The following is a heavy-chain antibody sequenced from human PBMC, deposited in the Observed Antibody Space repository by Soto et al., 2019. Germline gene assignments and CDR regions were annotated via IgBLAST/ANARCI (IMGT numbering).Heavy chain of an antibody. CDR2: IIHTGST. Sequence: SEKLSLTNSVYGGPFSGYYWSWIRQPPGKGLEWIGEIIHTGSTNYNPSLKSRVTISIDTSKKQFSLKLSSVTAADTAVYYCARACYYDSSGYYIFDAWGQGA. D-gene: IGHD3-22*01. J-gene: IGHJ4*02. CDR3: ARACYYDSSGYYIFDA. V-gene: IGHV4-34*12. CDR1: GGPFSGYY.